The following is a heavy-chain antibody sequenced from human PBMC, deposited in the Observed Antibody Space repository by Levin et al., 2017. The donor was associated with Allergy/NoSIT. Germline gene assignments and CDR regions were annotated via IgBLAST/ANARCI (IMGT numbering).Heavy chain of an antibody. V-gene: IGHV3-23*01. CDR2: ISGSGDGT. CDR1: GFTFSSYA. J-gene: IGHJ6*02. Sequence: GESLKISCAASGFTFSSYAMSWVRQAPGKGLEWVSAISGSGDGTYYADSVKGRFTISRDNSKNTLYLQMNSLRVEDTAVYYCANVPKQHHYYGMDVWGQGTTVTVSS. CDR3: ANVPKQHHYYGMDV.